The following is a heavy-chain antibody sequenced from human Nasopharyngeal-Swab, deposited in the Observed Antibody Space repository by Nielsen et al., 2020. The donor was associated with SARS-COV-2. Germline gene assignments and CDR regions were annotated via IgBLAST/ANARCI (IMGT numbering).Heavy chain of an antibody. CDR3: ARSIVPGYSSSWAPGIFDY. Sequence: SVKVSCKASGYTFTGYYMHWVRQAPGQGLEWMGGIIPIFGTANYAQKFQGRVTITADESTSTAYMELSSLRSEDTAVYYCARSIVPGYSSSWAPGIFDYWGQGTLVTVSS. CDR1: GYTFTGYY. V-gene: IGHV1-69*13. CDR2: IIPIFGTA. D-gene: IGHD6-13*01. J-gene: IGHJ4*02.